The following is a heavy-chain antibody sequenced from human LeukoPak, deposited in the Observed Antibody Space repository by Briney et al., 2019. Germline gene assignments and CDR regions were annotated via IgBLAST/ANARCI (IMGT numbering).Heavy chain of an antibody. Sequence: PGGSLRLSCAASGFTFSSYSMNWVRQAPGKGLEWVSSISSSSSYIYYADSVKGRFTISRDNAKNSLYLQMNSLRAEDTAVYYCARDYGDYGNYLDYWGQGTLVTVSS. D-gene: IGHD4-17*01. CDR1: GFTFSSYS. CDR2: ISSSSSYI. J-gene: IGHJ4*02. V-gene: IGHV3-21*01. CDR3: ARDYGDYGNYLDY.